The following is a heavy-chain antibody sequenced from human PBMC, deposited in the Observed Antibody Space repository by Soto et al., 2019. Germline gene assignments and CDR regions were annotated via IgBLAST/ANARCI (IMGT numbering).Heavy chain of an antibody. D-gene: IGHD6-25*01. CDR1: GGTFSNYA. J-gene: IGHJ4*02. Sequence: QVQVVQSGAEVKKPGSSVKVSCKASGGTFSNYAISWVRQAPGHGLEWVGGNIPLTETPVYAQTVQGRLTITADEITSAAYMELRSLRSDDTAVYYCAIGPRNSGTCDFWGQGPLVTVSS. CDR3: AIGPRNSGTCDF. CDR2: NIPLTETP. V-gene: IGHV1-69*01.